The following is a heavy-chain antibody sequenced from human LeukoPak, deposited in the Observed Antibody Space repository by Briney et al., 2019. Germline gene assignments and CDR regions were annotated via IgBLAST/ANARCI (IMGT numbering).Heavy chain of an antibody. CDR3: ARLDSSSWYYFDY. CDR1: GGSISSSSYY. V-gene: IGHV4-39*01. D-gene: IGHD6-13*01. J-gene: IGHJ4*02. CDR2: IYYSGST. Sequence: PSETLSLTCTVSGGSISSSSYYWGWIRQPPGKGLEWIGSIYYSGSTCYNPSLKSRVTISVDTSKSQFSLKLSSVTAADTAVYYCARLDSSSWYYFDYWGQGTLVTVSS.